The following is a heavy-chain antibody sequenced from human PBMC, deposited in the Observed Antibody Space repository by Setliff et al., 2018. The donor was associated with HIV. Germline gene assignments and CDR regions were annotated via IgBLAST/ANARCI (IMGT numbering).Heavy chain of an antibody. V-gene: IGHV7-4-1*02. CDR1: GYTFTDYG. D-gene: IGHD2-8*01. Sequence: ASVKVSCKASGYTFTDYGINWVRQAPGQGLEWMGWINTDSGNPTYALGFAGRFVFSFDTSVSTAYLQITSLKAEDTAVYFCAGDAYANTDLDYWGPGTLVTVSS. CDR3: AGDAYANTDLDY. J-gene: IGHJ4*02. CDR2: INTDSGNP.